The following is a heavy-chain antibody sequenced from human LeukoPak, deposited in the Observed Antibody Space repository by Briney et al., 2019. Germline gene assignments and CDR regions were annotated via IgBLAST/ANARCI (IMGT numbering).Heavy chain of an antibody. CDR1: GGSFSGYY. D-gene: IGHD5-18*01. Sequence: SETLSLTCAVYGGSFSGYYWSWIRQPPGKGLEWIGEINHSGSTNYNPSLKSRVTISVDTSKNQFSLKLSSVTAADTAVYYCARAPRGYSYGFRNWFDPWGQGTLVTVPS. J-gene: IGHJ5*02. CDR3: ARAPRGYSYGFRNWFDP. V-gene: IGHV4-34*01. CDR2: INHSGST.